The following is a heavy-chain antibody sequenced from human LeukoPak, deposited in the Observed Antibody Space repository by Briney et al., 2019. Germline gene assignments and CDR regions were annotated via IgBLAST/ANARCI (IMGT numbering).Heavy chain of an antibody. CDR3: TRDLGGSGNYYWSAFDI. CDR2: ISGSGSST. Sequence: PGGSPRLSCAASGFTFSSYAMSWVRQAPGKGLEWVSTISGSGSSTYYGDSVKGRFTISRHNSENTLYLHMNSLRAEDTAEYYCTRDLGGSGNYYWSAFDIWGQGTMVTVSS. J-gene: IGHJ3*02. CDR1: GFTFSSYA. D-gene: IGHD3-10*01. V-gene: IGHV3-23*01.